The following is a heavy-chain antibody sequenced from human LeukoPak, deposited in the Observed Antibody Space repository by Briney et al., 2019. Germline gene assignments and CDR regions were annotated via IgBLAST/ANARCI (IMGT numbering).Heavy chain of an antibody. J-gene: IGHJ4*02. CDR3: ARRMSHLYNFEY. CDR1: GGSFSGYY. Sequence: SETLSLTCAVYGGSFSGYYWSWIRQPPGKGLEWIGYVYSSGSTNYNPALKRRVIISVDTSKNQFSLKLNSVTAADTAVYYCARRMSHLYNFEYWGQGTLVTVSS. D-gene: IGHD5-24*01. V-gene: IGHV4-59*08. CDR2: VYSSGST.